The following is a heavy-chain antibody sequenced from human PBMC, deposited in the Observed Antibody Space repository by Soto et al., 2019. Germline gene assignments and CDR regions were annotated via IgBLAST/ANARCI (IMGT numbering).Heavy chain of an antibody. CDR1: GFSFSSYT. V-gene: IGHV3-21*06. D-gene: IGHD3-3*01. Sequence: PGGSLRLSCAASGFSFSSYTMNWVRQAPGKGLEWVSSINSNGRYITYADSIKGRFSISRDNAKNSLFLQMSSLRAEDTAVYYCARAYYDTNNWFDRWGQGTMGTVS. J-gene: IGHJ5*02. CDR2: INSNGRYI. CDR3: ARAYYDTNNWFDR.